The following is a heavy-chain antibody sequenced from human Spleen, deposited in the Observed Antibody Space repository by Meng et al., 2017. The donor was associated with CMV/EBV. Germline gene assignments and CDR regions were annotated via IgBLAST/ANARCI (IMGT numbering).Heavy chain of an antibody. J-gene: IGHJ5*02. CDR2: INSDGSST. Sequence: TCSSNWRHWVRQAPGKGLVWGSRINSDGSSTSYADSVKGRFTISRDNAKNTLYLQMNSLRAEDTAVYYCARGGFLDIVGLTSHVDPWGQGTLVTVSS. V-gene: IGHV3-74*01. CDR1: TCSSNW. D-gene: IGHD2-21*01. CDR3: ARGGFLDIVGLTSHVDP.